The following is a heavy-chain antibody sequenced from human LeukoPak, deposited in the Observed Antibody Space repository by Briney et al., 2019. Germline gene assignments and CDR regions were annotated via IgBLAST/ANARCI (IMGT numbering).Heavy chain of an antibody. D-gene: IGHD5-24*01. CDR3: AKDRGGGYTQDHGHYYYYGLDD. J-gene: IGHJ6*01. CDR2: IGWNSDGL. V-gene: IGHV3-9*01. CDR1: GFTFRDYA. Sequence: GRSLRLSCAASGFTFRDYAMHWVRQVPGKGLEWVSGIGWNSDGLGYADFVKGRFTISRENAKNSLYLEMNSLRSEDTAVYYCAKDRGGGYTQDHGHYYYYGLDDWGQGTTVSVSS.